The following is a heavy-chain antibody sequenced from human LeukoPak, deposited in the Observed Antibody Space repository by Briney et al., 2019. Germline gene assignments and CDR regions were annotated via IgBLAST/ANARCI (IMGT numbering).Heavy chain of an antibody. D-gene: IGHD5-24*01. V-gene: IGHV3-33*01. CDR1: GFTFSSYT. Sequence: GRSLRLSCAASGFTFSSYTMHWVRQTPGKGLEWVAVIWYDGSNKYYADSVKGRFTISRDNSKNTLYLRVNSLRAEDTAMYYCARDRGGRWLQVYYFDYWGQGTLVTVSS. CDR2: IWYDGSNK. CDR3: ARDRGGRWLQVYYFDY. J-gene: IGHJ4*02.